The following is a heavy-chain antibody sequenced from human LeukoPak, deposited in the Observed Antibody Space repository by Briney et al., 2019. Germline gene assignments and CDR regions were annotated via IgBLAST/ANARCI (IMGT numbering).Heavy chain of an antibody. CDR2: ISDNGFTT. Sequence: GGSLRLSCAASGFAFSTYTMHWVRQTPGKGLEWVSYISDNGFTTYLADSVKGRFTISRDNAKNFLYLQMNSLRSEDTAVYYCAVNDYYFERSDYVAFDYWGQGTLVTVSS. J-gene: IGHJ4*02. CDR1: GFAFSTYT. D-gene: IGHD3-22*01. CDR3: AVNDYYFERSDYVAFDY. V-gene: IGHV3-48*01.